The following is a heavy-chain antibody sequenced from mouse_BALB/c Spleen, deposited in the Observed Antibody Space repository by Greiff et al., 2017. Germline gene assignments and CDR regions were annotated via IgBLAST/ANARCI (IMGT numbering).Heavy chain of an antibody. Sequence: EVKLMESGGGLVKLGGSLKLSCAASGFTFSSYYMSWVRQTPEKRLELVAAINSNGGSTYYPDTVKGRFTISRDNAKNTLYLQMSSLKSEDTALYYCARQDGNYVRYYAMDYWGQGTSVTVSS. V-gene: IGHV5-6-2*01. CDR2: INSNGGST. CDR1: GFTFSSYY. D-gene: IGHD2-1*01. J-gene: IGHJ4*01. CDR3: ARQDGNYVRYYAMDY.